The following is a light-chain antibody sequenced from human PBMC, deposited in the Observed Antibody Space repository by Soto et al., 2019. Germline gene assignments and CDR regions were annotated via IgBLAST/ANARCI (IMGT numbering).Light chain of an antibody. J-gene: IGLJ1*01. V-gene: IGLV2-14*01. CDR2: EVS. CDR3: SSYTSSSTLV. Sequence: QLVLTQPASVSGSPGQSITISCTGTSSDVGGYNYVSWYQQHPGKAPKLMIYEVSNRPSGVSNRFSGSKSGNTASLTISGLQAEDEADYYCSSYTSSSTLVFGTGPSSPS. CDR1: SSDVGGYNY.